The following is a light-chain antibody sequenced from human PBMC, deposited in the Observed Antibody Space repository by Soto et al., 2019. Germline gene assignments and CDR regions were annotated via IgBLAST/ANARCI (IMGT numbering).Light chain of an antibody. J-gene: IGKJ4*01. V-gene: IGKV3-11*01. CDR2: DAS. CDR1: QSLNSH. CDR3: QQRSNWHLT. Sequence: EIVLTQSPATLSLSPGAGATLSCRASQSLNSHLAWYQQKAGQAPRLLIYDASNRATGVPARFSGSGSGTDFNLTISSLEPEDFAVYYCQQRSNWHLTFGGGTKLDIK.